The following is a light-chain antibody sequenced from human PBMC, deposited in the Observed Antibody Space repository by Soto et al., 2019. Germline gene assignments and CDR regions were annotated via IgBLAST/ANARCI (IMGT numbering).Light chain of an antibody. CDR3: QQYGSSPRT. CDR2: GAS. Sequence: EIVLTQSPGTLSLSPGERVTLSCRASQSVSNSYLAWYQQKPGQAPRLLIYGASSRATGILDRFGGSGSGTNFTLTISRLEPEDCAVYYCQQYGSSPRTFGQGTKVEIK. J-gene: IGKJ1*01. CDR1: QSVSNSY. V-gene: IGKV3-20*01.